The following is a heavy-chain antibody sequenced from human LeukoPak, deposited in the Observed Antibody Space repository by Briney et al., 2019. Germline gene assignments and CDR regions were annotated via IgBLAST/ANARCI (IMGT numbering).Heavy chain of an antibody. CDR1: GFTFSSYA. D-gene: IGHD2-21*02. Sequence: GGSLRLSCAASGFTFSSYAMSWVRQAPGKGLEWVSAISGSGGSTYYADSVKGRFTISRDNSKNTLYLQMSSLRAEDTAVYYCAKDQSGDRPLCYDAFDIWGQGTMVTVSS. V-gene: IGHV3-23*01. J-gene: IGHJ3*02. CDR2: ISGSGGST. CDR3: AKDQSGDRPLCYDAFDI.